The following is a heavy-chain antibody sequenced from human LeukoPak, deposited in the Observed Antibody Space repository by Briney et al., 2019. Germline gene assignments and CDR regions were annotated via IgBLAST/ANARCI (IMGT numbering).Heavy chain of an antibody. CDR1: GGSISSYY. D-gene: IGHD6-19*01. V-gene: IGHV4-4*07. J-gene: IGHJ4*02. CDR3: ARYIAVAGTYYFDY. Sequence: SETLSLTCTVSGGSISSYYWSWIRQPAGKGLEWIGRIYHSGSTHYNPSLKSRVTISVDTSKNQFSLKLSSVTAADTAVYYCARYIAVAGTYYFDYWGQGTLVTVSS. CDR2: IYHSGST.